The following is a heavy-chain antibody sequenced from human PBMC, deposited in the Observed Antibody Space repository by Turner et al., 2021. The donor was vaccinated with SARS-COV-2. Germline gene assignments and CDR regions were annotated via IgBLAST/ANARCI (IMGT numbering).Heavy chain of an antibody. D-gene: IGHD3-10*01. Sequence: QVQLVESGGGVVQPGRSLRLSCAASVFTFSRYGMHWVRQAPGKGLEWVAVISYDGSNKYYADSVKGRFTISRDNSKNTLYLQMNSLRAEDTAVYYCAKDGAPFLLYFGEPTFYFDYWGQGTLVTVSS. V-gene: IGHV3-30*18. CDR1: VFTFSRYG. CDR3: AKDGAPFLLYFGEPTFYFDY. CDR2: ISYDGSNK. J-gene: IGHJ4*02.